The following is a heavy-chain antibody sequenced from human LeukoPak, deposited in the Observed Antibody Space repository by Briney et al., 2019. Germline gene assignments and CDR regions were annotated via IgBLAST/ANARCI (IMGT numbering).Heavy chain of an antibody. CDR1: GFTFSNYW. CDR2: INPDGSEK. V-gene: IGHV3-7*01. J-gene: IGHJ6*04. Sequence: GGSLRLSCAASGFTFSNYWMSWVRQAPGKGLEWVANINPDGSEKYSVDSVTGRFTISRDNAENTMFLQMNTLRADDSAVYYCARDLAAWDVWGKGATVTVSS. CDR3: ARDLAAWDV.